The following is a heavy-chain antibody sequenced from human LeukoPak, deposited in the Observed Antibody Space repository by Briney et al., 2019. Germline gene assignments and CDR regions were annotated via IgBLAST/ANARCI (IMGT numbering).Heavy chain of an antibody. CDR3: ARTTEGGYTYDYFYYYYMDV. J-gene: IGHJ6*03. Sequence: QPSKTLSLTCTVSGGSISSYYWSWIRQPPGKGLEWIGYIYYSGSTNYNPSLKSRVTISVDTSKNQFSLKLSSVTAADTAVYYCARTTEGGYTYDYFYYYYMDVWGKGTTVTISS. V-gene: IGHV4-59*01. CDR1: GGSISSYY. D-gene: IGHD5-18*01. CDR2: IYYSGST.